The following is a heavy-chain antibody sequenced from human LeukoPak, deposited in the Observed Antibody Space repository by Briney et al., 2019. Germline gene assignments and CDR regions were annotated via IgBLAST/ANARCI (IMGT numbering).Heavy chain of an antibody. D-gene: IGHD3-10*01. Sequence: PSETVSLTCTVSGYSIRSGYYWGWIRQPPGKWLEWIESNYHSGSIYHKPSLKSSVTISVDTSKNQFALKLSYVTAADTAVYYCARDRSYGSGSDHFDYWGQGTLVTVSS. V-gene: IGHV4-38-2*02. CDR3: ARDRSYGSGSDHFDY. J-gene: IGHJ4*02. CDR1: GYSIRSGYY. CDR2: NYHSGSI.